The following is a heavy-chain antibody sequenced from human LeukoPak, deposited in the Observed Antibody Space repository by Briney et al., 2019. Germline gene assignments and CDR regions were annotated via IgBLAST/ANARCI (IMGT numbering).Heavy chain of an antibody. CDR2: IIPIFGTA. CDR1: GYTFTGYY. CDR3: ARDLDFWSGYSYYYYYYMDV. Sequence: ASVKVSCKASGYTFTGYYMHWVRQAPGQGLEWVGGIIPIFGTANYAQKFQGRVTITADESTSTAYMELSSLRSEDTAVYYCARDLDFWSGYSYYYYYYMDVWGKGTTVTVSS. D-gene: IGHD3-3*01. J-gene: IGHJ6*03. V-gene: IGHV1-69*13.